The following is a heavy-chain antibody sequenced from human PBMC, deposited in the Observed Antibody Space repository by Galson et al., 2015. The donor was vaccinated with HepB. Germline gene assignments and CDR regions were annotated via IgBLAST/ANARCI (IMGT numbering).Heavy chain of an antibody. CDR3: ARAWWLATWGVYYYYGMDV. Sequence: CAISGDSVSSNSAAWNWIRQSPSRGLEWLGRTYYRSKWYNDYAVSVKSRITINPDTSKNQFSLQLNSVTPEDTAVYYCARAWWLATWGVYYYYGMDVWGQGTTVTVSS. J-gene: IGHJ6*02. D-gene: IGHD5-12*01. CDR1: GDSVSSNSAA. V-gene: IGHV6-1*01. CDR2: TYYRSKWYN.